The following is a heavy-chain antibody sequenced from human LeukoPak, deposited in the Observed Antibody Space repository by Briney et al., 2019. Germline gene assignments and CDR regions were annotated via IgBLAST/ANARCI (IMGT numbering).Heavy chain of an antibody. CDR3: ASRSGYSLFDY. J-gene: IGHJ4*02. Sequence: GGSLRLSCAASGFTVSSNYMSWVRQAPGKGLEWVSVIYSGGSTYYADSVKGRFTISRDNSKNTLYLQMNSLRAEDTAVYYCASRSGYSLFDYRGQGTLVTVSS. D-gene: IGHD3-22*01. CDR2: IYSGGST. V-gene: IGHV3-53*01. CDR1: GFTVSSNY.